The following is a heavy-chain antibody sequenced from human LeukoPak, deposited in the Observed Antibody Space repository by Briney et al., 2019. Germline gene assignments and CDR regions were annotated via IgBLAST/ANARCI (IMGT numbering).Heavy chain of an antibody. CDR1: GGSISSYS. CDR2: IYHSGST. V-gene: IGHV4-59*01. J-gene: IGHJ4*02. D-gene: IGHD2-15*01. Sequence: PSETLSLTCTVSGGSISSYSWNWIRQPPGKGLEWIGYIYHSGSTNYNPSLKSRVTISVDTSRNQFSLKLRSVTAADTAVYYCARYCSGGSCYTPGLWGQGTLVTVSS. CDR3: ARYCSGGSCYTPGL.